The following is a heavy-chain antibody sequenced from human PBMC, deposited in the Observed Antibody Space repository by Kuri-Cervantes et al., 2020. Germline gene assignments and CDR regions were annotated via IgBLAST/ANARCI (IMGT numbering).Heavy chain of an antibody. CDR2: ISGSGGST. CDR1: GFTFSSYA. V-gene: IGHV3-23*01. D-gene: IGHD3-10*01. Sequence: GGSLRLSCAASGFTFSSYAMSWVRQAPGKGLEWVSAISGSGGSTYYADSVKGRFTISRDNSKNTLYLQMNSLRDEDTAVYYCASYGSGSYGPDFDYWGQGTLVTVSS. J-gene: IGHJ4*02. CDR3: ASYGSGSYGPDFDY.